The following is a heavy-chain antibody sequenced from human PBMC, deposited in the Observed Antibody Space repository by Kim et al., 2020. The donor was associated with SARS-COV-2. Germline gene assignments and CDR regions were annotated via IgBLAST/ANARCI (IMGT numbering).Heavy chain of an antibody. D-gene: IGHD1-26*01. CDR3: ARFEGGGSYGIYYYYGMDV. Sequence: GGSLRLSCAASGFTFSSYWMSWVRQAPGKGLEWVANIKQDGSEKYYVDYVKGRFTISRDNAKNSLYLQMNSLRAEDTAVYYCARFEGGGSYGIYYYYGMDVWGQGTTVTVSS. V-gene: IGHV3-7*01. J-gene: IGHJ6*02. CDR1: GFTFSSYW. CDR2: IKQDGSEK.